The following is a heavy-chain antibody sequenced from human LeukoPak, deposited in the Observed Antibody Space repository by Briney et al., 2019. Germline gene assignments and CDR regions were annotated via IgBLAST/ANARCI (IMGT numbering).Heavy chain of an antibody. CDR2: MNPNSGNT. CDR1: GYTFTSYD. CDR3: AREREVEYSSSWYGGYYFDY. V-gene: IGHV1-8*01. Sequence: ASVKVSCKASGYTFTSYDINWVRQATGQGLEWVGWMNPNSGNTGYAQKFQGRVTMTRNTSISTAYMELSSLRSEDTAVYYCAREREVEYSSSWYGGYYFDYWGQGTLVTVSS. D-gene: IGHD6-13*01. J-gene: IGHJ4*02.